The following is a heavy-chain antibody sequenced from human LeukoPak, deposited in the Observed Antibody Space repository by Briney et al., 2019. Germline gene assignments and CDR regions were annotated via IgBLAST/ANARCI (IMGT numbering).Heavy chain of an antibody. CDR1: GYTFTGYY. CDR2: INPNSGGT. J-gene: IGHJ4*02. D-gene: IGHD3-22*01. V-gene: IGHV1-2*06. Sequence: ASVKVSCKASGYTFTGYYMHWVRQAPGQGLEWMGRINPNSGGTNYAQKFQGRVTMTRDTSISTAYMELSRLRSDDTAVYYCATPQGSYYYDSSGCSPFDYWGQGTLVTVSS. CDR3: ATPQGSYYYDSSGCSPFDY.